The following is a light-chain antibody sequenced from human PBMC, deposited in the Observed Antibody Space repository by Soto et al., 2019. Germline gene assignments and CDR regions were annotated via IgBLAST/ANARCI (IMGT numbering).Light chain of an antibody. Sequence: QSALTQPPSASGSPGQSVTISCTVTSSDVGGYNYVSWYQQHPGNAPKVIIYEVSKRPSGVPDRFSGSKSGSTASLTVSGLQAEDEADYYCSSYAVTNIFVFGTGTKVTVL. J-gene: IGLJ1*01. CDR1: SSDVGGYNY. V-gene: IGLV2-8*01. CDR2: EVS. CDR3: SSYAVTNIFV.